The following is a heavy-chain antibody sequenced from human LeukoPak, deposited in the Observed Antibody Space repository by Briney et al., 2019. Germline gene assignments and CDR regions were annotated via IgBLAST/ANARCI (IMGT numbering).Heavy chain of an antibody. Sequence: ASVKVSCKASGYTFTGYYMHWVRQAPGQGPEWMGWINPNSGGTNYAQKFQGRVTMTRDTSISTAYMELSRLRSDDTAVYYCAREKFGELLYLGYWGQGTLVTVSS. D-gene: IGHD3-10*01. CDR3: AREKFGELLYLGY. CDR2: INPNSGGT. V-gene: IGHV1-2*02. CDR1: GYTFTGYY. J-gene: IGHJ4*02.